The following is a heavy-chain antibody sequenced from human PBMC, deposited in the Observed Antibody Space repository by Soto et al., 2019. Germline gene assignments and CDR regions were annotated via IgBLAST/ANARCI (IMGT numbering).Heavy chain of an antibody. CDR3: ARQWVYDFWSGWDAFDI. D-gene: IGHD3-3*01. CDR2: ISSSSRYI. V-gene: IGHV3-21*01. J-gene: IGHJ3*02. CDR1: GFTFSSYS. Sequence: WGSLRLSCAASGFTFSSYSMNWVRQAPGKGLEWVSSISSSSRYIYYADSVKGRFTISRDNAKNSLYLQMNSLRAEDTAVYYCARQWVYDFWSGWDAFDIWGQGTMVTVSS.